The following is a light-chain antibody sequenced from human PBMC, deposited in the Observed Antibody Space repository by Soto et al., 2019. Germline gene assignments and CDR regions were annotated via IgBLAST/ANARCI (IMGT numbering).Light chain of an antibody. CDR3: QQYGSSPFT. CDR1: QSISSSH. Sequence: DIVLTQSPGTLSLSPGERATLSCRASQSISSSHLAWFQQKPGQSPRLLIYGASSRPTGIPDRFSGSGSGTDSTLAISRLEPEDFALYYCQQYGSSPFTFGGGTKVDIK. CDR2: GAS. J-gene: IGKJ4*01. V-gene: IGKV3-20*01.